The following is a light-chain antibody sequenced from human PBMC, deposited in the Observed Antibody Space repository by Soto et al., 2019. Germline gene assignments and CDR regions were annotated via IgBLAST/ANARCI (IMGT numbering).Light chain of an antibody. CDR2: GAS. V-gene: IGKV3-20*01. CDR3: QQYGSSPRT. Sequence: EIVLKQSPGTLSLSPGERATLSCRASQSVSSSYLGWYQQKPGQAPRLLIYGASSRATGIPDRFSGSGSGTDFTLTISRLEPEDFAVYYCQQYGSSPRTFGQGTKVEIK. J-gene: IGKJ1*01. CDR1: QSVSSSY.